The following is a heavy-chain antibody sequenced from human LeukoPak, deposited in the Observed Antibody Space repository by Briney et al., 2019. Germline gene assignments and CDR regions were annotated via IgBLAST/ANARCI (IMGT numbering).Heavy chain of an antibody. CDR1: GGPFSSYA. CDR2: IIPIFGTA. J-gene: IGHJ4*02. CDR3: ASASVVVPAEFDY. D-gene: IGHD2-2*01. Sequence: ASVKVSCKASGGPFSSYAISWVRQAPGQGLEWMGRIIPIFGTANYAQKFQGRVTITTDESTSTAYRELRSLRSEDARVYFCASASVVVPAEFDYWGEGTLVTVSS. V-gene: IGHV1-69*05.